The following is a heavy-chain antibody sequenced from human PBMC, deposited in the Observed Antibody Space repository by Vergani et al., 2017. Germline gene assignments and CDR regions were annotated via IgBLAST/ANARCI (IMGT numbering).Heavy chain of an antibody. CDR3: ASEEIAVAGSGLGV. D-gene: IGHD6-19*01. CDR2: ISAYNGNT. Sequence: QVQLVQSGAEVKKPGASVKVSCKASGYTFTSYGISWVRQAPGQGLEWMGWISAYNGNTNYAQKFQGRVTMTTDTSTSTDYMELSSLRSDDTAVYYCASEEIAVAGSGLGVWGKGTTVTVSS. J-gene: IGHJ6*04. V-gene: IGHV1-18*01. CDR1: GYTFTSYG.